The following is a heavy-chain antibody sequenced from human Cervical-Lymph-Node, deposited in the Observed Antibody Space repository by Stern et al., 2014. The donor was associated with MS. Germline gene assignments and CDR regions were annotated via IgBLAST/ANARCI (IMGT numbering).Heavy chain of an antibody. Sequence: VQLVESGGGVVQPGRSLRLSCAASGFTFSNYGMHWVRQAPGTGLARLAVIWYDGKKKYYADSVKGRFTISRDNSKNTLFLQMSSLTAEDTALYYCARGNWNYEGMGYWGQGTLVTVSS. V-gene: IGHV3-33*01. J-gene: IGHJ4*02. CDR3: ARGNWNYEGMGY. CDR2: IWYDGKKK. D-gene: IGHD1-7*01. CDR1: GFTFSNYG.